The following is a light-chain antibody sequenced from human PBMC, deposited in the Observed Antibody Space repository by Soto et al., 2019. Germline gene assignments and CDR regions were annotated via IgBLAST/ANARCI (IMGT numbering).Light chain of an antibody. CDR1: QSVFTNH. V-gene: IGKV3-20*01. CDR2: GAS. J-gene: IGKJ1*01. CDR3: QQYRSSPTT. Sequence: GTLFLLAGQRGTLSCMISQSVFTNHIGWYQQKPGQAPRRLIFGASLRATGIPDTVSGSVSGPAFDLCMSILEPEDFARDYCQQYRSSPTTLGKGTKVDIK.